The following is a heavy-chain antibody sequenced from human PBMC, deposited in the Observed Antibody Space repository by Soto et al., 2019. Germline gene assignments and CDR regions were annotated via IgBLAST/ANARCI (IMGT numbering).Heavy chain of an antibody. CDR1: GYSFSNFY. V-gene: IGHV1-46*01. D-gene: IGHD2-15*01. CDR2: IDPSSGTT. CDR3: ARGAVVVPNGLIAGMDV. Sequence: GASVKVSCKPSGYSFSNFYVRWVRQAPGQGLEWMGIIDPSSGTTSYTQKFQERVTMTRDTSMSTVYMELSRLRSEDTAVYYCARGAVVVPNGLIAGMDVWGLGTTVTVSS. J-gene: IGHJ6*02.